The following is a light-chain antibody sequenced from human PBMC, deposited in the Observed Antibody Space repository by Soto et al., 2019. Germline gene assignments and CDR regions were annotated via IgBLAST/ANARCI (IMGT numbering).Light chain of an antibody. CDR2: SAS. Sequence: EIVMTQSPATLSVSPGERATLSCRASQSISTELVWYQQKPGQPPRLLIYSASTRATGVPARFTGSGSGSEVTLTISGLQSEDFAVYYCQQGHNWPLTFGQGTRLKI. CDR1: QSISTE. CDR3: QQGHNWPLT. J-gene: IGKJ2*01. V-gene: IGKV3-15*01.